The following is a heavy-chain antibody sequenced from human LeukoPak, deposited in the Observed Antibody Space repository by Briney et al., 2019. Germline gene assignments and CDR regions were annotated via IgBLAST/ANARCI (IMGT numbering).Heavy chain of an antibody. V-gene: IGHV4-39*01. Sequence: KPSETLSLTCTVSGYSISSSSYYWAWIRQPPGKGLEWMGSIHYSGSTYSNPSLKSRVTITVNTSKNQFSQRMNSVTAADTAVYKCARTVGVQALDYWGQGIMVTVSS. CDR3: ARTVGVQALDY. J-gene: IGHJ4*02. CDR2: IHYSGST. D-gene: IGHD3-10*01. CDR1: GYSISSSSYY.